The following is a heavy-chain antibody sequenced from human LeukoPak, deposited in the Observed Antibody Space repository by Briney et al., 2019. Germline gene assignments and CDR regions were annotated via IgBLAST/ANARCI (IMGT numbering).Heavy chain of an antibody. D-gene: IGHD2-15*01. CDR3: ARSGIVVVVAASNWFDP. V-gene: IGHV1-18*01. CDR2: ISAYNGNT. CDR1: GYTFTSYG. Sequence: ASVKVSCKASGYTFTSYGISWVRQAPGQGLEWMGWISAYNGNTNYAQKLQGRVTMTTDTSRSTAYMELRSLRSDDTAVYYCARSGIVVVVAASNWFDPWGQGTLVTVSS. J-gene: IGHJ5*02.